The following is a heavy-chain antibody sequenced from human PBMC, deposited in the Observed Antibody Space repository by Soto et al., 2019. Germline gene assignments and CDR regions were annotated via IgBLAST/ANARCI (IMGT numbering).Heavy chain of an antibody. CDR1: GFSLSTSGMC. CDR3: ARSIAARPRTQSFDY. CDR2: IDWDDDK. J-gene: IGHJ4*02. V-gene: IGHV2-70*01. Sequence: ESGPTLVNPTQTLTLTCTFSGFSLSTSGMCVSWIRQPPGKALEWLALIDWDDDKYYSTSLKTRLTISKDTSKNQVVLTMTNMDPVDTATYYCARSIAARPRTQSFDYWGQGTLVTVSS. D-gene: IGHD6-6*01.